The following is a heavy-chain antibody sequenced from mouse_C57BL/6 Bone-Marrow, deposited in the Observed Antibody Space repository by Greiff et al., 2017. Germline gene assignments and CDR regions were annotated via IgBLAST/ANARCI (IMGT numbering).Heavy chain of an antibody. V-gene: IGHV14-4*01. D-gene: IGHD3-1*01. Sequence: EVQLQQSGAELVRPGASVKLSCTASGSNFKDDDMHWVKQRPEQGLEWIGWIDPESGDTEYAPKFQGKATVTADTSSNTAYLQLSSLTSEAAAVCYCTSCFFARSYFDYWGQGTTLTVSS. J-gene: IGHJ2*01. CDR2: IDPESGDT. CDR3: TSCFFARSYFDY. CDR1: GSNFKDDD.